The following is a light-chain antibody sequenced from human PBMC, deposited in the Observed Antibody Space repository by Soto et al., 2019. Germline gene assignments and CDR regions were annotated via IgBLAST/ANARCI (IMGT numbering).Light chain of an antibody. CDR1: SSDVGGYNY. CDR3: SSYTTSNTRQIV. V-gene: IGLV2-14*03. CDR2: DVS. J-gene: IGLJ1*01. Sequence: QSVLTQPASVSGSPGQSITISCTGTSSDVGGYNYVSWYQHHPGKAPKLIIYDVSNRPSGVANRFSGSKSGNTASLTISGFQPEAEADYYCSSYTTSNTRQIVFGTGTKLTVL.